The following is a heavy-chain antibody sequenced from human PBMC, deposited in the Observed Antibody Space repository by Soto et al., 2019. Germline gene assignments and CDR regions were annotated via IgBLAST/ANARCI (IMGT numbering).Heavy chain of an antibody. J-gene: IGHJ6*02. CDR3: ARGLGYSSGWYRYYCMDV. D-gene: IGHD6-19*01. V-gene: IGHV1-3*01. CDR2: INAGNGNT. Sequence: ASVKVSCKASGYTFTSYAMHWVRQAPGQRLEWMGWINAGNGNTKYSQKFQGRVTITRDTSASTAYMELSSLRCEDTAVYYCARGLGYSSGWYRYYCMDVWGQGTTVTVSS. CDR1: GYTFTSYA.